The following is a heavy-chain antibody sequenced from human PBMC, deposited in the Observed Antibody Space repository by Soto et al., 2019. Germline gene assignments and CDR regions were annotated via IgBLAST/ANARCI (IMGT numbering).Heavy chain of an antibody. CDR1: GGTFSSYA. J-gene: IGHJ6*02. CDR2: ITPIFGTA. V-gene: IGHV1-69*06. CDR3: ARRDYYYYGMDV. Sequence: QVQLVQSGAEVKKPGSSVKVSCKASGGTFSSYAISWVRQAPGQGLEWMGGITPIFGTANYAQKFQGRVTITADKSTSTAYMELSSMRSEDTAVYYCARRDYYYYGMDVWGHGTTVTVSS.